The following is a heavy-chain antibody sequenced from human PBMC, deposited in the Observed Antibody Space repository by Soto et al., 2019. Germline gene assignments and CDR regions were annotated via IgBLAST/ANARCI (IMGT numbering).Heavy chain of an antibody. CDR1: GFSLSTSGVG. Sequence: SGPTLVNPTQTLTLTCTFSGFSLSTSGVGVGWIRQPPGKALEWLALIYWNDDKRYSPSLKSRLTITKDTSKNQVVLTMTNMDPVDTATYYCAHSPNDQYCGGDCYSDFDYWGQGTLVTVSS. J-gene: IGHJ4*02. D-gene: IGHD2-21*02. V-gene: IGHV2-5*01. CDR2: IYWNDDK. CDR3: AHSPNDQYCGGDCYSDFDY.